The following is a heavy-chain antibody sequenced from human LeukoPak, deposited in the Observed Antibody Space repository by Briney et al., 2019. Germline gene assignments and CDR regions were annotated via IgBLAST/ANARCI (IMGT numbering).Heavy chain of an antibody. V-gene: IGHV1-2*02. CDR2: INPNSGVT. J-gene: IGHJ4*02. CDR3: ARGRDGYCTNGVCYFDY. Sequence: ASVKVSCTASGYTFTGYYMHWGRQAPGQGLEWMGWINPNSGVTNYAQRFQGRVTMTRDTSISTAYMDLSRLRYDDTAVYYCARGRDGYCTNGVCYFDYCGQGTLVTVSS. CDR1: GYTFTGYY. D-gene: IGHD2-8*01.